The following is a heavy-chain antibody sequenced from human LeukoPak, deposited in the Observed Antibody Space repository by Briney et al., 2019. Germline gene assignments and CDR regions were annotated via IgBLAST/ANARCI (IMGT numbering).Heavy chain of an antibody. Sequence: GGSLRLSCAASGFTLSSYEMNWVRQAPGKGLEWVSYISSSGSNIYYADSVKGRFTISRDNAKNSLYLQMNSLRAEDTAVYYCARERGGSYISTEDFDFWGQGTLVTVSS. CDR1: GFTLSSYE. V-gene: IGHV3-48*03. CDR2: ISSSGSNI. J-gene: IGHJ4*02. D-gene: IGHD3-16*01. CDR3: ARERGGSYISTEDFDF.